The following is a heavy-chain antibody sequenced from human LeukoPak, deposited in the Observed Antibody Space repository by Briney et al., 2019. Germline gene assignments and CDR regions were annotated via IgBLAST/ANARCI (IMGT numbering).Heavy chain of an antibody. D-gene: IGHD2-2*01. V-gene: IGHV3-33*01. CDR1: GFTFSSYG. CDR2: IWYDGSNK. J-gene: IGHJ3*02. Sequence: GGSLRLSCAASGFTFSSYGMHWVRQAPGKGLEWVAVIWYDGSNKYYADSVKGRFTISRDDSKNTLYLQMNSLRAEDTAVYYCARNADEYCSSTTCRGGSFDIWGQGTMVTVSS. CDR3: ARNADEYCSSTTCRGGSFDI.